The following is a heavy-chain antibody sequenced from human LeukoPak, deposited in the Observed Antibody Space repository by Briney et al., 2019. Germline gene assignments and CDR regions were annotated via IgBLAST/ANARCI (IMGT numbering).Heavy chain of an antibody. J-gene: IGHJ4*02. Sequence: PGGSLRLSCAASGFTFSSYGMNWVRQAPGKGLEWVSSISSSSSYIYYADSVKGRFTISRDNAKNSLYLQMNSLRAEDTAVYYCARGDGYNSNYFDYWGQGTLVTVSS. D-gene: IGHD5-24*01. CDR2: ISSSSSYI. CDR3: ARGDGYNSNYFDY. CDR1: GFTFSSYG. V-gene: IGHV3-21*01.